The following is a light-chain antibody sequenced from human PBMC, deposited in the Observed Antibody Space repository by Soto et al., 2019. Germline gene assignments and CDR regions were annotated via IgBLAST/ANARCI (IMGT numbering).Light chain of an antibody. CDR2: GAS. J-gene: IGKJ4*01. CDR1: QSVSSSY. Sequence: EIVLTQSPGTLSLSPGERATLSCRASQSVSSSYLAWYQQKPGQAPRLLIYGASSRATGIPDRFSGSGSGTDFTLTISRLEPEDFAVYYCQQYGNSPHTFGGGTKVEIK. CDR3: QQYGNSPHT. V-gene: IGKV3-20*01.